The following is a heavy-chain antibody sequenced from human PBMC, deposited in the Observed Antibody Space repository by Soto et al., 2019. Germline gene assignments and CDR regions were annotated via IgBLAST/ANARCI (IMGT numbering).Heavy chain of an antibody. Sequence: QGQLVQSGAEVKKPGASVKVSCKASGYTFTRYGISWVRQAPGQGLEWMGWISGYNGDTNYAQKFQGRVTMTVDTCTTIAFMELTSLTYDDRAVYYCAKNGQPPYYYYGMDVWGQGTTVTVSS. J-gene: IGHJ6*02. CDR2: ISGYNGDT. D-gene: IGHD2-8*01. V-gene: IGHV1-18*01. CDR1: GYTFTRYG. CDR3: AKNGQPPYYYYGMDV.